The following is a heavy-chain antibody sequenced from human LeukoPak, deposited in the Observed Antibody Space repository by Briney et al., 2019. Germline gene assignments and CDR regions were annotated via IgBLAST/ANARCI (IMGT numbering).Heavy chain of an antibody. CDR3: ARGFTVTFDY. CDR2: IYYSGST. Sequence: PSETLSLTCTVSGGSISSYYWSWIRQPPGKGLDWIGYIYYSGSTNYNPSLTSRVTISVDTSKNQFSLKLSSVTAADTAVYYCARGFTVTFDYWGQGTLVTVSS. J-gene: IGHJ4*02. CDR1: GGSISSYY. V-gene: IGHV4-59*01. D-gene: IGHD4-17*01.